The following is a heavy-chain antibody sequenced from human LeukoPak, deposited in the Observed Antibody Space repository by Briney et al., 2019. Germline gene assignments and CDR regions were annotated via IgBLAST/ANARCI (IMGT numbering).Heavy chain of an antibody. V-gene: IGHV3-53*01. CDR1: GFTVSSIY. D-gene: IGHD6-19*01. CDR2: IYSDGNT. J-gene: IGHJ5*02. CDR3: AGDTHSSSWYDH. Sequence: GGSLRLSCAVSGFTVSSIYMSWVRQAPGKGLEWVSFIYSDGNTYYTDSVKGRFTLSRDSSRNTLYLQMNSLRVDDTAVYYCAGDTHSSSWYDHWGQGTLVTVSS.